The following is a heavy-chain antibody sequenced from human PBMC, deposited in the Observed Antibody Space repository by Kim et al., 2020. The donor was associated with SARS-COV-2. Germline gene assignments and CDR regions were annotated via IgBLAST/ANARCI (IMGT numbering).Heavy chain of an antibody. CDR1: GYTFTSYD. D-gene: IGHD2-2*02. J-gene: IGHJ6*03. Sequence: ASVKVSCKASGYTFTSYDINWVRQATGQGLEWMGWMNPNSGNTGYAQKFHGRVTMTRNTPTSIAYMELSSLRYEDTAVYYCARTLYVLTAGNLIPYDYDYLDVWGKETTVTVAS. CDR3: ARTLYVLTAGNLIPYDYDYLDV. V-gene: IGHV1-8*01. CDR2: MNPNSGNT.